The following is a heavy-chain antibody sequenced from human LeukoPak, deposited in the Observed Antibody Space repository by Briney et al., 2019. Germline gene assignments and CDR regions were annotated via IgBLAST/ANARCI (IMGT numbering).Heavy chain of an antibody. J-gene: IGHJ5*02. CDR2: IDSRDNT. Sequence: SGGSLRLSCAASGFTVRNNHMSWVRQAPGKGLEWVSVIDSRDNTYHADSVKGRFTISRHTSKNTLYLQMNSLRAEDTAVYYCARESTPLRGAFDPWGPGHLVTVSS. CDR3: ARESTPLRGAFDP. V-gene: IGHV3-53*04. CDR1: GFTVRNNH. D-gene: IGHD5-24*01.